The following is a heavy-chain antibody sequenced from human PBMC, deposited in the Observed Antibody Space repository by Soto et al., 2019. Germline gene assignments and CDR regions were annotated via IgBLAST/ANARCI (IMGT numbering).Heavy chain of an antibody. V-gene: IGHV1-69*13. Sequence: ASVKVSCKASGGTFSSYAISWVRQAPGQGLEWMGGIIPIFGTANYAQKFQGRVTITADESTSTAYMELSSLRSEDTAVYYCARASGSRVATSRSFDYWGQGTLVTVSS. CDR3: ARASGSRVATSRSFDY. D-gene: IGHD5-12*01. CDR2: IIPIFGTA. J-gene: IGHJ4*02. CDR1: GGTFSSYA.